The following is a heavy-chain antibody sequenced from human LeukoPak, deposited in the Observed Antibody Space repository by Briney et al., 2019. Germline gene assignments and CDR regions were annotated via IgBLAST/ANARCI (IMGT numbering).Heavy chain of an antibody. V-gene: IGHV4-59*08. J-gene: IGHJ4*02. CDR2: IYYSGST. D-gene: IGHD3-10*01. Sequence: SETLSLTCTVSGGSISSYYWSWIRQPPGKGLEWIGYIYYSGSTNYNPSLKSRVTISVDTSKNQFSLKLSSVTAADTAVYYCARHPRYGSGSYYDYWGQGTLVTVSS. CDR1: GGSISSYY. CDR3: ARHPRYGSGSYYDY.